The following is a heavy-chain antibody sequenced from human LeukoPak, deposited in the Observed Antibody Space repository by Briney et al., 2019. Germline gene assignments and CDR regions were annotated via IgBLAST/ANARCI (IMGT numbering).Heavy chain of an antibody. J-gene: IGHJ4*02. Sequence: QPGGSLRLSCTASGFNFGDYDMSWVRQAPGKGLEWVGFIRSKAYGGTTEYAASVKGRFTILRDDSKSIAYLQMNSLKTEDTAVYYCTRDYSWFGELYFDYWGQGTLVTVSS. CDR3: TRDYSWFGELYFDY. D-gene: IGHD3-10*01. CDR1: GFNFGDYD. CDR2: IRSKAYGGTT. V-gene: IGHV3-49*04.